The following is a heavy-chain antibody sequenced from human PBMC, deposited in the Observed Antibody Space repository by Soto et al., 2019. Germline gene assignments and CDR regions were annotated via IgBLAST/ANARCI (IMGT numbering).Heavy chain of an antibody. J-gene: IGHJ5*01. V-gene: IGHV3-23*01. D-gene: IGHD5-12*01. Sequence: GGSLRLSCAASGFTFSSYAMIWVRQAPGEGLEWVSTISGSGGSTYYADSVKGRFTISRDNSKNTLYLQMDSLRADDTAVYFCAKWDGYGDSWGQGTQVTV. CDR3: AKWDGYGDS. CDR2: ISGSGGST. CDR1: GFTFSSYA.